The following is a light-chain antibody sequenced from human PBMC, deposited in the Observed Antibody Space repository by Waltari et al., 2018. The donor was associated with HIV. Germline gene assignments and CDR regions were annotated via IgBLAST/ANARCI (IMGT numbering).Light chain of an antibody. V-gene: IGLV2-14*01. J-gene: IGLJ1*01. CDR3: SSYTSSSTLV. CDR1: SSDVGGYNY. Sequence: QSALTQPASVSGSPGQSIPITCPRTSSDVGGYNYVSWFQQHPGKAPQLMIYEVSNRPSGVANRFSGSKSGNTASLTISGLQAEDEADYYCSSYTSSSTLVFGTGTKVTVL. CDR2: EVS.